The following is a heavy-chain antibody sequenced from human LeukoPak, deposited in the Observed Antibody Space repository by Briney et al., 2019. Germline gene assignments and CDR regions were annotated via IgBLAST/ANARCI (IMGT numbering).Heavy chain of an antibody. CDR1: GFTFSSYW. Sequence: EGSLRLSCAASGFTFSSYWMHWVRQAPGKGLVWVSRINSDGSSTSYADSVKGRFTISRDNAKNTLYLQMNSLRAEDTAVYYCARGGGYSYGTVDYWGQGTLVTVSS. CDR2: INSDGSST. D-gene: IGHD5-18*01. J-gene: IGHJ4*02. V-gene: IGHV3-74*01. CDR3: ARGGGYSYGTVDY.